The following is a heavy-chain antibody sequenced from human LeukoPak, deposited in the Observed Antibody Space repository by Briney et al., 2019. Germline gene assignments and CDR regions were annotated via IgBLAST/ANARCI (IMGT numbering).Heavy chain of an antibody. CDR2: ISYDGSNK. J-gene: IGHJ6*02. V-gene: IGHV3-30*18. D-gene: IGHD6-13*01. Sequence: GRSLRLSCAASGFTFSSYGMHWVRQAPGKGLEWVAVISYDGSNKYYADSVKGRFTISRDNSKNTLYLQMNSLRAEDTAVYYCAKDSRSSWSYYYYYYGMDVWGQGTTVTISS. CDR1: GFTFSSYG. CDR3: AKDSRSSWSYYYYYYGMDV.